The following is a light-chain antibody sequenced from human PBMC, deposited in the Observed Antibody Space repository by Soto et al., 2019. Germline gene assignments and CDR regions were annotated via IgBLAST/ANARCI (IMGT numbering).Light chain of an antibody. CDR1: QSVSSS. Sequence: IELTQSPATLSMSPGASATLSCRASQSVSSSLAWYQQKTGQAPRLLISGASYRATGIPARFSGSGSGTDFTLTISSLEPEDFAVYYCQQRSSCPLTFGGGTKVDIK. CDR2: GAS. J-gene: IGKJ4*01. CDR3: QQRSSCPLT. V-gene: IGKV3-11*01.